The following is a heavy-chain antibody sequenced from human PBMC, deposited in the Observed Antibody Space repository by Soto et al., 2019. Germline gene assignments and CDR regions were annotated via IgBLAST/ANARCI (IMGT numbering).Heavy chain of an antibody. D-gene: IGHD3-10*01. Sequence: SETLSLTCAVSGGSISSSNWWSWVRQPPGKGLEWIGEIYHSGSTNYNPSLKSRVTMSVDKSKNQFSLKLSSVTAADTAVYYCARVRLWFGEFYYGMDVWGQGTTVTVSS. CDR2: IYHSGST. V-gene: IGHV4-4*02. J-gene: IGHJ6*02. CDR3: ARVRLWFGEFYYGMDV. CDR1: GGSISSSNW.